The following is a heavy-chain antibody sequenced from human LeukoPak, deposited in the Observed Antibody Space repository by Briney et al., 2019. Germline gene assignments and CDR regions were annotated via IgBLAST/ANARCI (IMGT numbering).Heavy chain of an antibody. CDR3: AREGYYGSGSWNPHYFDY. CDR2: IYTSGST. Sequence: ASETLSLTCTVSGGSISSGSYYWSWIRQPDGKGLEWIGRIYTSGSTNYNPSLKSRVTISVHTSKNQFSLKPSSVTAADTAVYYCAREGYYGSGSWNPHYFDYWGQGTLVTVSS. CDR1: GGSISSGSYY. J-gene: IGHJ4*02. V-gene: IGHV4-61*02. D-gene: IGHD3-10*01.